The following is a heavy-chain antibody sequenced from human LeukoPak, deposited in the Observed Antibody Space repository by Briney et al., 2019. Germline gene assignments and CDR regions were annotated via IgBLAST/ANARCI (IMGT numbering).Heavy chain of an antibody. CDR2: FSGSGGGT. Sequence: GGSLRLSCAASGFTFSSYAMSWVRQAPGKGLEWVSAFSGSGGGTYYADSVKGRFTISRDNSKNTLYLQMNSLRAEDTAVYYCAKDRRPTYYSDSSGYYFRDAFNIWGQGTVVTVSS. CDR3: AKDRRPTYYSDSSGYYFRDAFNI. CDR1: GFTFSSYA. V-gene: IGHV3-23*01. J-gene: IGHJ3*02. D-gene: IGHD3-22*01.